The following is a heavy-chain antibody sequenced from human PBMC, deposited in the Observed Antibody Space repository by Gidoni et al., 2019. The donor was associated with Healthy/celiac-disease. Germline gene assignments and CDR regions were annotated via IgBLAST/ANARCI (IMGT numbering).Heavy chain of an antibody. V-gene: IGHV1-69*02. Sequence: QVQLVQSGAEVKKPGSSVKVSCKASGGPFSSYTISWVRQAPGQGLEWMGRIIPILGIANYAQKFQGRVTITADKSTSTAYMELSSLRSEDTAVYYCARPDTAMVRSYGMDVWGQGTTVTVSS. J-gene: IGHJ6*02. CDR3: ARPDTAMVRSYGMDV. D-gene: IGHD5-18*01. CDR1: GGPFSSYT. CDR2: IIPILGIA.